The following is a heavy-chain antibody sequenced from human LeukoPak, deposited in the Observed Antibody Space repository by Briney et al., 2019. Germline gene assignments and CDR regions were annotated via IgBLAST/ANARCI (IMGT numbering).Heavy chain of an antibody. V-gene: IGHV3-21*01. CDR3: ARVNSGRIDY. Sequence: PGGSLRLSCAASRFTFSTYIMNWVRQAPGKGLEWVSSISSGSNYIYYAGSVKGRFTISRDNAKNSLYLQMNSLRVEDSAAYYCARVNSGRIDYWGQGTLVTVSS. CDR1: RFTFSTYI. D-gene: IGHD5-12*01. J-gene: IGHJ4*02. CDR2: ISSGSNYI.